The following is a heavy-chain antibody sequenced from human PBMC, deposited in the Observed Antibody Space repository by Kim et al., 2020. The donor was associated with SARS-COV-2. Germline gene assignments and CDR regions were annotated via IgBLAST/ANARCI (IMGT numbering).Heavy chain of an antibody. CDR2: ISAYNGNT. V-gene: IGHV1-18*04. Sequence: ASVKVSCKASGYTFTSYGISWVRQAPGQGLEWMGWISAYNGNTNYAQKLQGRVTMTTDTSTSTAYMELRSLRSDDTAVYYCARDARLFVVVPAAIVGGRHRVYYGMDVWGQGTTVTVSS. D-gene: IGHD2-2*01. CDR1: GYTFTSYG. CDR3: ARDARLFVVVPAAIVGGRHRVYYGMDV. J-gene: IGHJ6*02.